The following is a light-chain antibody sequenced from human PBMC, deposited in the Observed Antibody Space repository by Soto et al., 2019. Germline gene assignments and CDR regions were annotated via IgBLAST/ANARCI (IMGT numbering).Light chain of an antibody. V-gene: IGKV1-39*01. J-gene: IGKJ1*01. CDR2: AAS. CDR1: QSFSSY. CDR3: HQSYSTPWA. Sequence: DIQMTQSPASLSSSVGDRVTITCRASQSFSSYLNWDQQKPGKAPKLLIYAASTLAPGVPARCNGSGSGTDFTLTISSLQAEDFAAYYCHQSYSTPWAFGQGTKLEI.